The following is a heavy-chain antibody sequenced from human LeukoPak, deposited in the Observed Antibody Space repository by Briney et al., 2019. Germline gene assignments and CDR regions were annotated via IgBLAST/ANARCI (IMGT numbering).Heavy chain of an antibody. Sequence: GGSLRLSCAASGFTFSNYWMSWVRQAPGKGLEWVANIEQDGGEKNYVDSVKGRFTISRDNARNSLYLQMNSLRAEDTAVYYCARDRGYSTFDYWGQGTLVTVST. CDR1: GFTFSNYW. CDR3: ARDRGYSTFDY. D-gene: IGHD4-23*01. CDR2: IEQDGGEK. J-gene: IGHJ4*02. V-gene: IGHV3-7*01.